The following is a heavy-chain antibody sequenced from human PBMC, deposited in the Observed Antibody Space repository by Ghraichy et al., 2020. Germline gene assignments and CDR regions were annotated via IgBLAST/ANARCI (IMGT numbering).Heavy chain of an antibody. CDR1: GYTFTNYD. CDR2: MNPNSGDT. D-gene: IGHD6-6*01. Sequence: VSCRASGYTFTNYDINWVRQATGQGLEWMGYMNPNSGDTVYASKFQGRVTVISDTSISTAYMELTSLRSDDTAVYYCARATGIAARGRYYFDYWGQGTVVTVSS. CDR3: ARATGIAARGRYYFDY. V-gene: IGHV1-8*03. J-gene: IGHJ4*02.